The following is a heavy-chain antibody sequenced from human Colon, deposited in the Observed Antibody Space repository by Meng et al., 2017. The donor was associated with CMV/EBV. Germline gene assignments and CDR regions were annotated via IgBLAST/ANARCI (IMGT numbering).Heavy chain of an antibody. V-gene: IGHV1-2*02. CDR1: GKTLNGYY. CDR3: ASEQFGP. Sequence: YVMVFCKTSGKTLNGYYMQGVRQATGEGIERMGWIKKNSGGTNYEQKFKGRVNMTRDTSISTAYMELSRLRSDDKAVYYCASEQFGPWGQGTLVTVSS. J-gene: IGHJ5*02. CDR2: IKKNSGGT.